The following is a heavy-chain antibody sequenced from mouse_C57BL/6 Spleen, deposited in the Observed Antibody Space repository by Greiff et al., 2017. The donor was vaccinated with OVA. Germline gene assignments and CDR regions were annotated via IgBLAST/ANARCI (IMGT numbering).Heavy chain of an antibody. D-gene: IGHD3-2*02. CDR1: GYSFTGYY. V-gene: IGHV1-42*01. CDR2: INPSTGGT. Sequence: VQLQQSGPELVKPGASVKISCKASGYSFTGYYMNWVKQSPEKRLEWIGEINPSTGGTTYNQKFKAKATLTVDKSSSTAYMQLKSLTSEDSAVYYCARRGDWTAQATYAMDYWGQGTSVTVSS. J-gene: IGHJ4*01. CDR3: ARRGDWTAQATYAMDY.